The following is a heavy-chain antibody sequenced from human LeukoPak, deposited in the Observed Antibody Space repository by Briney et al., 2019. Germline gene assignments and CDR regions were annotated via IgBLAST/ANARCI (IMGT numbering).Heavy chain of an antibody. D-gene: IGHD3-22*01. J-gene: IGHJ4*02. Sequence: GGSLRLSCAASGFTFDDYAMHWVRQAPGKGLEWVSGISWNSGSIGYADSVKGRFTISRDNTKNSLFLQMNSLRAEDTAVYYCAKDLEIYDSSGSFDYWGQGTLVTVSS. CDR2: ISWNSGSI. V-gene: IGHV3-9*01. CDR3: AKDLEIYDSSGSFDY. CDR1: GFTFDDYA.